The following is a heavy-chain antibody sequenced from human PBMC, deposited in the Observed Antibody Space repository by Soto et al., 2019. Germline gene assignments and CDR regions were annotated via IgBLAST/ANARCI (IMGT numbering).Heavy chain of an antibody. V-gene: IGHV2-5*01. CDR3: AHRRGRYYYDSSGQCFDY. D-gene: IGHD3-22*01. J-gene: IGHJ4*02. CDR2: IYWNDDK. Sequence: SGPTLVNPTQTLTLTCTFSGFSLSTSGVGVGWIRQPPGKALEWLALIYWNDDKRHSPSLKSRLTITKDTSKNQVVLTMTNMDPVDTATYYCAHRRGRYYYDSSGQCFDYWGQGTLVTVSS. CDR1: GFSLSTSGVG.